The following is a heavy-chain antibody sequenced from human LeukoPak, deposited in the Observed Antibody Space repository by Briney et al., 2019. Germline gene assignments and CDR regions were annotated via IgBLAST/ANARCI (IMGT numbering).Heavy chain of an antibody. CDR3: ARGPYCSGGSCTKRGRSLDY. V-gene: IGHV4-34*01. Sequence: PSETLSLTCAVYGGSFSGYYWSWIRQPPGKGLEWIGEINHSGSTNYNPSLKSRVTISVDTSKNQFSLKLSSVTAADTAVYYCARGPYCSGGSCTKRGRSLDYWGQGTLVTVSS. J-gene: IGHJ4*02. D-gene: IGHD2-15*01. CDR1: GGSFSGYY. CDR2: INHSGST.